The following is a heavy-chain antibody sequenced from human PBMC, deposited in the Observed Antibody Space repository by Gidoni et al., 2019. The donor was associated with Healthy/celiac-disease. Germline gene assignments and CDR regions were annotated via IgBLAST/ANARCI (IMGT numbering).Heavy chain of an antibody. J-gene: IGHJ4*02. CDR2: ISYDGSNK. Sequence: QVQLVESGGGVVQPGRSLRLSCAASGFTFSSYAMHWVRQAPGKGLEWVAVISYDGSNKYYADSVKGRFTISRDNYKNTLYLQMNSLRAEDTAVYYCARDRYWGNIAARRHYYLFDYWGQGTLVTVSS. CDR3: ARDRYWGNIAARRHYYLFDY. V-gene: IGHV3-30*04. D-gene: IGHD6-6*01. CDR1: GFTFSSYA.